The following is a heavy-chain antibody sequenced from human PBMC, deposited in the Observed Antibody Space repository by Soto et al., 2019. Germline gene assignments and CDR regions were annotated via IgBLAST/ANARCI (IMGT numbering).Heavy chain of an antibody. CDR1: GFAFSTYA. CDR2: ILPDETG. Sequence: PGGSLRLSCATSGFAFSTYAMTWVRQVPGRGLEWVSTILPDETGFYTVSVKGRFTISRDNFRGILYLQMNDLWVEDAAIYFCAKDRLPTSGQRFYFDSWGQGSLVTV. CDR3: AKDRLPTSGQRFYFDS. D-gene: IGHD2-15*01. V-gene: IGHV3-23*01. J-gene: IGHJ4*02.